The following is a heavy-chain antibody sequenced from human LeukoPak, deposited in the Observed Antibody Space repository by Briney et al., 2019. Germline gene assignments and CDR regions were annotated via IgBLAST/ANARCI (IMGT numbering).Heavy chain of an antibody. J-gene: IGHJ3*02. CDR1: GGSFSGYY. D-gene: IGHD3-9*01. Sequence: PSETLSLTCAVYGGSFSGYYWSWIRQPPGKGLEWIGEINHSGSTNYNPSLKSRVTISVDTSKNQFSLKLSSVTAADTAVYYCARGSLLRYFDWLPRDDAFDIWGQGTMVTVSS. V-gene: IGHV4-34*01. CDR2: INHSGST. CDR3: ARGSLLRYFDWLPRDDAFDI.